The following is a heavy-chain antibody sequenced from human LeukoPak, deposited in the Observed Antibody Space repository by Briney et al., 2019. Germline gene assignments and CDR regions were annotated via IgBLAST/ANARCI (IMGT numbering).Heavy chain of an antibody. J-gene: IGHJ6*03. CDR1: GFTFSSYS. D-gene: IGHD1-26*01. Sequence: GGSLRLSCVGSGFTFSSYSMTWVRQAPGKGLEWVSSISTSSSYIYYADSMKGRFTISRDNAKYSLYLQMVSLRAEDTAVYYCARLMWELPPHYYYMDVWGKGTTVTISS. CDR3: ARLMWELPPHYYYMDV. CDR2: ISTSSSYI. V-gene: IGHV3-21*01.